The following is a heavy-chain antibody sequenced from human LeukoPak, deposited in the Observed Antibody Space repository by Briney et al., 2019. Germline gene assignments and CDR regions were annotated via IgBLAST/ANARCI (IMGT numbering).Heavy chain of an antibody. CDR3: ARRMYYYDSSGYGIYYFDY. V-gene: IGHV5-51*01. J-gene: IGHJ4*02. Sequence: GESLKISCKGSGYSFTSYWIGWVRQMPGEGLEWMGIIYPGDSDTRYSPSFQGQVTVSADKSISTAYLQWSSLKASDTAMYYCARRMYYYDSSGYGIYYFDYWGQGTLVTVSS. CDR2: IYPGDSDT. CDR1: GYSFTSYW. D-gene: IGHD3-22*01.